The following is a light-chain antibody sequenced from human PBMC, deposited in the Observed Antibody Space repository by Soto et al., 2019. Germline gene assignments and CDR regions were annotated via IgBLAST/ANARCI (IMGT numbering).Light chain of an antibody. CDR3: QQYNSWT. CDR1: QSISSW. Sequence: DIQMTQSPSTLSASVGDRVTITCRASQSISSWLAWYQQKPGKAPKLLIYDASSLESGVPSRFSGSGSGTEFTLTISSLQPDDVVTYYCQQYNSWTFGQGTKVEIK. CDR2: DAS. V-gene: IGKV1-5*01. J-gene: IGKJ1*01.